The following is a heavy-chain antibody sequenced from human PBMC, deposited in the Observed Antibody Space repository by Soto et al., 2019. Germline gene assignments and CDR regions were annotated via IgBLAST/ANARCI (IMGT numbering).Heavy chain of an antibody. Sequence: QVQLVESGGGVVQPGGSLRLSCAASGFTFSSYGMHWVRQAPGEGLEWVALIWFDGTNYRQADSVRGRFSISRDNSKNTLYLQMDSLRAGVTGVYYCARDFTMGATYSGPSFYSMDVWGQGTTVTVSS. V-gene: IGHV3-33*01. D-gene: IGHD1-26*01. CDR3: ARDFTMGATYSGPSFYSMDV. CDR1: GFTFSSYG. J-gene: IGHJ6*02. CDR2: IWFDGTNY.